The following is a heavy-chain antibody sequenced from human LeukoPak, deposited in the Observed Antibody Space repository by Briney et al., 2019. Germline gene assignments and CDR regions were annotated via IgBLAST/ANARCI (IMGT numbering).Heavy chain of an antibody. CDR2: IAYDGSNK. CDR1: GFTFNRNA. CDR3: ARNPSDSNGWLPFDY. J-gene: IGHJ4*02. Sequence: GRSLRLSCVGSGFTFNRNAMHWVRQAPGKGLEWVAVIAYDGSNKFYADSVKGRFTVSRDDSRNTLYLQMSSLRPEDSAVYYCARNPSDSNGWLPFDYWGQGTRVTVSS. D-gene: IGHD6-19*01. V-gene: IGHV3-30*04.